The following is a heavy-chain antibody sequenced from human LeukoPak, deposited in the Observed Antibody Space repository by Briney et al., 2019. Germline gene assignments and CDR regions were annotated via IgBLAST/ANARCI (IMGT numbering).Heavy chain of an antibody. CDR3: AGTTTVTVVGAALGY. Sequence: SETLSLTCVVSGFSISSGYYWGWIRQPPGKGLEWIGNIHPSGTMFHNSSLNSRVTMSIDTSKNQFSLKLSSVTAADTAVYYCAGTTTVTVVGAALGYWGQGTLVTVSS. D-gene: IGHD4-17*01. CDR1: GFSISSGYY. J-gene: IGHJ4*02. V-gene: IGHV4-38-2*01. CDR2: IHPSGTM.